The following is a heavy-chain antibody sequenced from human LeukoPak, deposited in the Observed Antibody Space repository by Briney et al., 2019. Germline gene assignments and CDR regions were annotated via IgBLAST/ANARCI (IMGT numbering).Heavy chain of an antibody. Sequence: SETLSLTCTVSGGSISSYYWSWIRQSPSRGLEWLGRTYYRSKWIIDYAVSVESRITINPDTSKNQFSLQLNSVTPEDTAVYYCARNLHPSFDYWGQGTLVTVSS. V-gene: IGHV6-1*01. CDR1: GGSISSYY. J-gene: IGHJ4*02. CDR3: ARNLHPSFDY. CDR2: TYYRSKWII.